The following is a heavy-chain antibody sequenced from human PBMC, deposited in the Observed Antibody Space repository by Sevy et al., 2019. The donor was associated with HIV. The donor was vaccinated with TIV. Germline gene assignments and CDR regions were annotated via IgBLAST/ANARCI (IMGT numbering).Heavy chain of an antibody. CDR3: ARELWPGDY. V-gene: IGHV3-7*01. Sequence: GGSLRLSCAASGFTFSDYFMGWVRQAPGKGLEWVGNVDQDGSEKNYVASVKGRFTVSRDNAKNSLYLQMNRLRVDDTAVYYCARELWPGDYWGQGTLVTVSS. D-gene: IGHD2-21*01. CDR2: VDQDGSEK. CDR1: GFTFSDYF. J-gene: IGHJ4*02.